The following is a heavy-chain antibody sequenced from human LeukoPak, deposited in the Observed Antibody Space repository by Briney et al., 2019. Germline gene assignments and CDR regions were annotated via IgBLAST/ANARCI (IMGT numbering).Heavy chain of an antibody. Sequence: GGSLRLSCAISGITISSDYMSWVRQAPGKGLEWVSVIYSDGNKYYADSVKGRFTISRDNSMNTLYLQMNSLRDEDTAVYYCARGGGAFCGGVCYRNFDYWGQGTLVTVSS. CDR3: ARGGGAFCGGVCYRNFDY. CDR1: GITISSDY. CDR2: IYSDGNK. J-gene: IGHJ4*02. V-gene: IGHV3-66*01. D-gene: IGHD2-21*02.